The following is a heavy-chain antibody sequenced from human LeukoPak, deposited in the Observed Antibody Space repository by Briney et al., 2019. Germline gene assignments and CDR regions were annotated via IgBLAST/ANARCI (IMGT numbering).Heavy chain of an antibody. CDR3: ARDTTYYYDSSGYPYDAFDI. Sequence: ASVKVSCKASGYTFTGYYMHWVRQAPGQGLEWMGWINPNSGGTNYAQEFQGRVTMTRDTSISTAYMELSRLRSDDTAVYYCARDTTYYYDSSGYPYDAFDIWGQGTMVTVSS. CDR1: GYTFTGYY. D-gene: IGHD3-22*01. V-gene: IGHV1-2*02. CDR2: INPNSGGT. J-gene: IGHJ3*02.